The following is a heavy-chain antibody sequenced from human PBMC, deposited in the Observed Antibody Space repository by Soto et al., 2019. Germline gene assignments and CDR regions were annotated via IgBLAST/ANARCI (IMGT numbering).Heavy chain of an antibody. CDR2: ISYAGRNK. V-gene: IGHV3-30*03. D-gene: IGHD6-19*01. J-gene: IGHJ4*02. CDR3: ATASVGGAVAGTGGY. CDR1: GFTFSSYG. Sequence: QVQLVESGGGVVQPGMSLRLSCAASGFTFSSYGMHWVRQAPGKGLEWVAVISYAGRNKYYADSVKSRFTISRENSKNTLYMQMTSLRAEDTAVYYCATASVGGAVAGTGGYWGQGTLVTVSS.